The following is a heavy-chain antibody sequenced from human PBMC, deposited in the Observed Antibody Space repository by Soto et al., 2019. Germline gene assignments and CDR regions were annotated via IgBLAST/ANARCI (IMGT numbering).Heavy chain of an antibody. J-gene: IGHJ4*02. CDR2: ISAYNCNT. V-gene: IGHV1-18*01. CDR3: ARDPPQGYSSSWYQIDY. Sequence: QVQLVQSGAEVKKPGASVKVSCKASGYTFTSYGISWVRQAPGQGLEWMGWISAYNCNTNYAQKLQGRVTMTTDTSPSTAYMELRSLRSYDTAVYYCARDPPQGYSSSWYQIDYWGQGTLVTVSS. CDR1: GYTFTSYG. D-gene: IGHD6-13*01.